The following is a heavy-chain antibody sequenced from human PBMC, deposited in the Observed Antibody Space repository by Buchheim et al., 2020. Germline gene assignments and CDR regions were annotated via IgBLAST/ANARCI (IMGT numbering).Heavy chain of an antibody. Sequence: EVQLVESGGDLVQPGGSLRLSCAASGFPFSSYDMHWVRQTAGKGLEWVSTIGTLGDTYYPDSVKGRFTISRENANNSLHLQMNSLRAGDTAVYYCTRTGAQYKYYGMDVWGQGTT. CDR2: IGTLGDT. D-gene: IGHD1-14*01. CDR3: TRTGAQYKYYGMDV. J-gene: IGHJ6*02. CDR1: GFPFSSYD. V-gene: IGHV3-13*01.